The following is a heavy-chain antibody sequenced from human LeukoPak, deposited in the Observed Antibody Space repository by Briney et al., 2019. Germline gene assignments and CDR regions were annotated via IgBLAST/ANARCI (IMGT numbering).Heavy chain of an antibody. CDR3: ARDLNWGGVYYFDY. J-gene: IGHJ4*02. D-gene: IGHD3-16*01. Sequence: ASVKVSCKASGYTFTSYAMHWVRQAPGQRLEWMGWINAGNGNTKYSQKFRGRVTITRDTSASTAYMELSSLRSEDTAVYYCARDLNWGGVYYFDYWGQGTLVTVSS. CDR2: INAGNGNT. CDR1: GYTFTSYA. V-gene: IGHV1-3*01.